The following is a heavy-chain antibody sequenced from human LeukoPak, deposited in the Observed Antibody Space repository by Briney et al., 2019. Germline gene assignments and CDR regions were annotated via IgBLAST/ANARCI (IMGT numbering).Heavy chain of an antibody. CDR2: ISSSSSYI. D-gene: IGHD6-19*01. J-gene: IGHJ4*02. CDR1: GFTFSSYS. V-gene: IGHV3-21*04. Sequence: TGGSLRLSCAASGFTFSSYSMNWVRQAPGKGLEWVSSISSSSSYIYYADSVKGRFTISRDNSKNTLYLEMNSLRAEDTAVYYCAKDLLSSSGCTYFDYWGQGALVTVSS. CDR3: AKDLLSSSGCTYFDY.